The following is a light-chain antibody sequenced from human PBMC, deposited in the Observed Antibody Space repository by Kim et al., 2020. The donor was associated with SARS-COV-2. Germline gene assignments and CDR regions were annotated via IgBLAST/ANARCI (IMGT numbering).Light chain of an antibody. CDR1: ESVSSTY. J-gene: IGKJ2*01. Sequence: SPGESAPLFCRASESVSSTYLAWYQQKPGQAPRLLISGTSFRATGIPDRFSGSGSGTDFTLTISRLEPEDLAVYYCQQYGSSPPYTFGQGTKLEI. V-gene: IGKV3-20*01. CDR2: GTS. CDR3: QQYGSSPPYT.